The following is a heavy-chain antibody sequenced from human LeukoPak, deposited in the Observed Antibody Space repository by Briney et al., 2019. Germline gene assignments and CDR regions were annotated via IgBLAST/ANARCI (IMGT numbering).Heavy chain of an antibody. CDR2: ISSSSSYI. CDR1: GFTFSSYS. J-gene: IGHJ4*02. D-gene: IGHD2-21*01. CDR3: ARRAGTSGVNY. V-gene: IGHV3-21*01. Sequence: GSLRLSCAASGFTFSSYSMNWVRQAPGKGLEWVSSISSSSSYIYYADSVKGRFTISRDNAKNSLYLQMNSLRAEDTAVYYCARRAGTSGVNYWGRGTLVTVSS.